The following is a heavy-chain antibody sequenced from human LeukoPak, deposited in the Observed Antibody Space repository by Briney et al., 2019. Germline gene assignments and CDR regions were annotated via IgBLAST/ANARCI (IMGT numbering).Heavy chain of an antibody. V-gene: IGHV3-23*01. CDR2: ITSSTGST. CDR1: GFTFSSYA. CDR3: AKISGLRPIYYFDY. D-gene: IGHD5-12*01. J-gene: IGHJ4*02. Sequence: GGSLRLSCAASGFTFSSYAMSWVRQAPGKGLEWVSAITSSTGSTYYADSVKGRFTISRDNSKNRLYLQMDSLRAEDTAVYYCAKISGLRPIYYFDYWGQGTLVTVSS.